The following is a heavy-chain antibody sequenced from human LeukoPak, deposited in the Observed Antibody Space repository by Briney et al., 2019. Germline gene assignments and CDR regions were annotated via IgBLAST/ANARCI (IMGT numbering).Heavy chain of an antibody. CDR1: GFAFGTYA. J-gene: IGHJ4*02. CDR3: ARGGEPLAANTLAY. D-gene: IGHD1-14*01. V-gene: IGHV3-23*01. CDR2: ISADGQVT. Sequence: GGSLRLSCAGSGFAFGTYAMSWVRQAPGMGLEWVSSISADGQVTYYADSVEGRFTVSRDNSKNTLYLEMNSLSPDDTAVYYCARGGEPLAANTLAYWGQGTLVTVSS.